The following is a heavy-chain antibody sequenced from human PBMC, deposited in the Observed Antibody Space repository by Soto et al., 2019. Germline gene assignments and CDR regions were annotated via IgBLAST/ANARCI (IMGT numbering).Heavy chain of an antibody. D-gene: IGHD2-8*02. CDR1: GFSLSRYG. J-gene: IGHJ4*02. Sequence: PLGSLRLSCTASGFSLSRYGLHWVRQAPGKGLQWVAGLWSNGIKTSYTDSVKGRFTISRDTSKNMLYLQMNTLGAEDTAVYYCARDLHYWSLLIDHWGQGTLVTVSS. CDR2: LWSNGIKT. V-gene: IGHV3-33*01. CDR3: ARDLHYWSLLIDH.